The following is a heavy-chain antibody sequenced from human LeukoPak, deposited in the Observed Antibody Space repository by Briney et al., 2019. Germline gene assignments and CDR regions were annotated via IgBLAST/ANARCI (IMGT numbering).Heavy chain of an antibody. D-gene: IGHD1-26*01. CDR1: GFTFSTYA. V-gene: IGHV3-21*01. Sequence: GGSLRLSCVASGFTFSTYAMSWVRQAPGKGLEWVSSISSSGGGTYYADSVKGRFTISRDNAKNSLYLQMNSLRAEDTAVYYCARDGDLVGATYFDYWGQGTLVTVSS. CDR3: ARDGDLVGATYFDY. J-gene: IGHJ4*02. CDR2: ISSSGGGT.